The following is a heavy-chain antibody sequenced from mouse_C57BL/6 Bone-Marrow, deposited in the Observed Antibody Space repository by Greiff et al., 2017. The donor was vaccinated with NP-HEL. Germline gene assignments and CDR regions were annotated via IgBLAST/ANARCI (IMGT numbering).Heavy chain of an antibody. Sequence: VQLQQPGAELVKPGASVKLSCKASGYTFTSYWMQWVKQRPGQGLEWIGEIDPSDSYTNYNQKFKGKATLTVDTSSSTAYMQLSSLTSEDSAVYYCARSGIFYYDYYWGQGTTLTVSS. CDR3: ARSGIFYYDYY. CDR1: GYTFTSYW. D-gene: IGHD2-4*01. V-gene: IGHV1-50*01. J-gene: IGHJ2*01. CDR2: IDPSDSYT.